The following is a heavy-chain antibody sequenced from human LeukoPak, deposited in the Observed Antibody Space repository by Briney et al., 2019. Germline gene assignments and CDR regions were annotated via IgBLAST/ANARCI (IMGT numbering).Heavy chain of an antibody. V-gene: IGHV1-2*02. J-gene: IGHJ4*02. D-gene: IGHD4-17*01. CDR3: ARETAVTTAIHLNHFDL. Sequence: ASVKVSCKASGYTFTFHYLHWVRQAPGQGLEWMGWINPDSGDTHYAQRFRGRVSVTRDTSITTAYMDLSTLRSDDTAMYYCARETAVTTAIHLNHFDLWGQGTLITVSS. CDR1: GYTFTFHY. CDR2: INPDSGDT.